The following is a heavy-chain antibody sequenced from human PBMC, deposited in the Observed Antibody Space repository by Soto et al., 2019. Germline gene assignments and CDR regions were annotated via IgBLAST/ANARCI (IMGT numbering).Heavy chain of an antibody. D-gene: IGHD3-10*01. CDR1: GGTFSSYT. V-gene: IGHV1-69*02. J-gene: IGHJ4*02. CDR2: IIPILGIA. Sequence: QVQLVQSGAEVKKPESSVKVSCKASGGTFSSYTIIWVRQAPGQGLEWMGRIIPILGIANYTQKFQGRVTITADKSTSTDYMELSSLRSEDTAVYYCASHSGSYYNDYWGQGTLVTVSS. CDR3: ASHSGSYYNDY.